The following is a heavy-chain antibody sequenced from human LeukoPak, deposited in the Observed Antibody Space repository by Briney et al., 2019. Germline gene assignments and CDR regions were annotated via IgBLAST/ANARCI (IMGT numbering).Heavy chain of an antibody. CDR1: GFTFSTCA. Sequence: GGSLRLSCVGSGFTFSTCAMNWARQAPGKGLEWVSAISSGGTTYYADSVKGRFSISRDNSKNTVYLQMNSLRAEDTAVYYCATRQTTVDYYDCWGQGTLVTVSS. CDR2: ISSGGTT. V-gene: IGHV3-23*01. J-gene: IGHJ4*02. CDR3: ATRQTTVDYYDC. D-gene: IGHD4-23*01.